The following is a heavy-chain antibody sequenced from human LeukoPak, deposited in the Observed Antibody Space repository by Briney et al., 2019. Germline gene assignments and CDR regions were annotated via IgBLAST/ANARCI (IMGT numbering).Heavy chain of an antibody. D-gene: IGHD2-15*01. J-gene: IGHJ6*03. CDR2: VSGSGVST. CDR1: GFTFSSYTFSTYA. Sequence: PGGSPRLSCAASGFTFSSYTFSTYAMSWVRQAPGKGLEWVSAVSGSGVSTYYADSVKGRFTISRDNSKNTLYLQMNGLRAEDTAVYYCAKGVEDSGIYYYYYMDVWGKGTTVTVSS. CDR3: AKGVEDSGIYYYYYMDV. V-gene: IGHV3-23*01.